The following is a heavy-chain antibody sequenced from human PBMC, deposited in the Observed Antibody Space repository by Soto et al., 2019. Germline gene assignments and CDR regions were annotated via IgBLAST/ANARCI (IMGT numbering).Heavy chain of an antibody. D-gene: IGHD6-6*01. CDR2: IYYSGST. J-gene: IGHJ4*02. Sequence: SETLSLTCTVSGGSISSSSYYWGWIRQPPGKGLEWIGSIYYSGSTYYNTSLKSRVTISVDTSKNQFSLKLSSVTAADTVVFYCASLKYSSSSFNDYWGQGTLVTVSS. V-gene: IGHV4-39*01. CDR3: ASLKYSSSSFNDY. CDR1: GGSISSSSYY.